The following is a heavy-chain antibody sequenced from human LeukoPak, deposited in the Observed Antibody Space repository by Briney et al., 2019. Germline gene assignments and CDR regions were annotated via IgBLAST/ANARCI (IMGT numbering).Heavy chain of an antibody. V-gene: IGHV4-39*07. CDR2: INHSGST. J-gene: IGHJ6*03. Sequence: PSETLSLTCTVSGVSISSSNSYWGWIRQPPGKGLEWIGEINHSGSTNYNPSLKSRVTISVDTSKNQFSLKLSSVTAADTAVYYCARAVEMATISSYYYYYYMDVWGKGTTVTVSS. D-gene: IGHD5-24*01. CDR3: ARAVEMATISSYYYYYYMDV. CDR1: GVSISSSNSY.